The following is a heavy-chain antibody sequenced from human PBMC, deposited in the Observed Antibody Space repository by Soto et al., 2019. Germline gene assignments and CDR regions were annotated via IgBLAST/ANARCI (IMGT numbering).Heavy chain of an antibody. V-gene: IGHV2-5*02. J-gene: IGHJ4*02. CDR3: ARHPYYKPIDY. Sequence: QITLKESGPTLVKPTQTLTLTCTFSGFSLSTSGVGVGCIRQPPGKALEWLALIYWDDDKRYSPSLKSRLTITKDTSKNQVVLTMTNMDPVDTATYYCARHPYYKPIDYWGQGTLVTVSS. CDR1: GFSLSTSGVG. CDR2: IYWDDDK. D-gene: IGHD3-22*01.